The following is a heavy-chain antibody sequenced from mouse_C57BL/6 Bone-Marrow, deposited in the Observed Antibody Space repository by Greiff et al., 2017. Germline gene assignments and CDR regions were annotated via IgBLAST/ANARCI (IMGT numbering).Heavy chain of an antibody. CDR3: ARELLRQYLPAWFAY. D-gene: IGHD1-1*01. CDR1: GYTFTSYG. V-gene: IGHV1-81*01. J-gene: IGHJ3*01. Sequence: QVQLQQSGAELARPGASVKLSCKASGYTFTSYGISWVKQRTGQGLEWIGEIYPRSGNTYYNEKFKGKATLTADKSSSTAYMELRSLTSEDSAVYFCARELLRQYLPAWFAYWGQGTLVTVSA. CDR2: IYPRSGNT.